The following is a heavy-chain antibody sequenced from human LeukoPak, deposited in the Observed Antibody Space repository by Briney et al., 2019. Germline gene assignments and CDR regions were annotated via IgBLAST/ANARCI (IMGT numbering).Heavy chain of an antibody. CDR3: ARRGWTGGGGIADY. V-gene: IGHV5-51*01. D-gene: IGHD3/OR15-3a*01. CDR2: IYHGDSDT. J-gene: IGHJ4*02. Sequence: GALLQICCEGAGSIFSSYWIWWGRPLPGKGVEGMGIIYHGDSDTRYSPSFQGQVTISADKSISTAYLQWSSLKASDTAMYYCARRGWTGGGGIADYWGQGTLVTVSS. CDR1: GSIFSSYW.